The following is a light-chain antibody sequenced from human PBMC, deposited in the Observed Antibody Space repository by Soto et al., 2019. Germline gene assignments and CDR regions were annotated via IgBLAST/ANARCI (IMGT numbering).Light chain of an antibody. Sequence: EIVLTQSPATLSLSPGERATLSCRASQSVSRYLAWYQQKPGQARRLLIYDASNRATGIPARFSGSGSGTDFTLTISSLEPEDFAVYYCQQRSNWPPITFGQGTRLEIK. CDR2: DAS. CDR3: QQRSNWPPIT. CDR1: QSVSRY. J-gene: IGKJ5*01. V-gene: IGKV3-11*01.